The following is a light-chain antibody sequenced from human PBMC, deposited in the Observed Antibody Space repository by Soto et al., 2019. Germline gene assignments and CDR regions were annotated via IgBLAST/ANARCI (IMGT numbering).Light chain of an antibody. CDR2: EGT. V-gene: IGLV2-23*01. Sequence: QSVLTQPASVSGSPGQSITISCIGTSSDFGTYNLFSWYQQHPGKAPKLIIYEGTKRPSGASYRFSGSKSGNTASLTVSGLQTEDEADYFCCSYASTFAVFGGGTKLTVL. CDR3: CSYASTFAV. CDR1: SSDFGTYNL. J-gene: IGLJ3*02.